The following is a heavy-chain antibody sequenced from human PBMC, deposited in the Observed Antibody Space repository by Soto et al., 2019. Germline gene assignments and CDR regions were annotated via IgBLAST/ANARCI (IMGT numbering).Heavy chain of an antibody. D-gene: IGHD2-15*01. CDR3: ARVVVVAHSVDWFDA. V-gene: IGHV4-59*12. CDR1: GGSISSYY. Sequence: SETLSLTCTVSGGSISSYYWSWVRQPPGKGLGWIGYIYHSGSTYYNPSLKSRVTISVDRSKNQFSLKLSSVTAADTAVYYCARVVVVAHSVDWFDAWGQGTLVTVSS. J-gene: IGHJ5*02. CDR2: IYHSGST.